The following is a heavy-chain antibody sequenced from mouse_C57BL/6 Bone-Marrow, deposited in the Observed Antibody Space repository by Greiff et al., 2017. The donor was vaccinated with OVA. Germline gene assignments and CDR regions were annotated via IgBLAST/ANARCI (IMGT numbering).Heavy chain of an antibody. J-gene: IGHJ4*01. CDR3: ARCYYGSSFYAMDY. CDR2: IDPSDSYT. CDR1: GYTFTSYW. Sequence: QVQLKQPGAELVMPGASVKLSCKASGYTFTSYWMHWVKQRPGQGLEWIGEIDPSDSYTNYNQKFKGKSTLTVDKSSSTAYMQLSSLTSEDSAVYYCARCYYGSSFYAMDYWGQGTSVTVSS. D-gene: IGHD1-1*01. V-gene: IGHV1-69*01.